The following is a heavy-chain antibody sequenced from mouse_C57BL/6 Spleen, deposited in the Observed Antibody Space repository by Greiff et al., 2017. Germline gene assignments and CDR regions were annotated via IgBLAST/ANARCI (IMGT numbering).Heavy chain of an antibody. CDR1: GYAFTNYL. CDR2: INPGSGGT. V-gene: IGHV1-54*01. Sequence: QVQLQQSGAELVRPGTSVKVSCKASGYAFTNYLIEWVKQRPGQGLEWIGVINPGSGGTNYNEKFKGKATLTADKSSSTAYMQLSSLTSEDSAVYFCARRGYVYAMDYWGQGTSVTVSS. CDR3: ARRGYVYAMDY. J-gene: IGHJ4*01. D-gene: IGHD2-2*01.